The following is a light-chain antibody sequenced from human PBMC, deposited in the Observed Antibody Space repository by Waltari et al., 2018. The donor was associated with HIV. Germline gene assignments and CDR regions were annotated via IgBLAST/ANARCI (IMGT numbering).Light chain of an antibody. V-gene: IGLV2-14*01. CDR1: GSDIGGYDY. J-gene: IGLJ1*01. CDR2: EVT. Sequence: QSALTQPASVSGSPGQSITISCTGTGSDIGGYDYVSWYQQHPGKAPKLMIYEVTNRPSGVTNRFTGSQSGNTASLTISGLQAEDEADYYCSSYTGSSTYVFGTGTKVTVL. CDR3: SSYTGSSTYV.